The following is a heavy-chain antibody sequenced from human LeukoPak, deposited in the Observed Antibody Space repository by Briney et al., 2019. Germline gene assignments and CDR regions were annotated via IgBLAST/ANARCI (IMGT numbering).Heavy chain of an antibody. J-gene: IGHJ5*02. CDR2: ISSSSSYI. Sequence: PGGSLRLSCAASGFTFSSYSMNWVRQAPGKGLEWVSSISSSSSYIYYADSVKGRFTISRDNAKNSLYLQMNSLRAEDTAVYYCASDSSITMVRGGILDPWGQGTLVTVSS. CDR1: GFTFSSYS. CDR3: ASDSSITMVRGGILDP. D-gene: IGHD3-10*01. V-gene: IGHV3-21*01.